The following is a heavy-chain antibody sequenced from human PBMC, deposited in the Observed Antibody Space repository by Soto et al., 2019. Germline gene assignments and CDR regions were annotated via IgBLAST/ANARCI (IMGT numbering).Heavy chain of an antibody. J-gene: IGHJ6*02. CDR1: GFTFSSYA. Sequence: GSLRLSCAASGFTFSSYAMSWVRQAPGKGLEWVSAISGSGGSTYYADSVKGRFTISRDNSKNTLYLQMNSLRAEDTAVYYCAKQLHDSSGYYSYGMDVWGQGTTVTVSS. CDR3: AKQLHDSSGYYSYGMDV. V-gene: IGHV3-23*01. D-gene: IGHD3-22*01. CDR2: ISGSGGST.